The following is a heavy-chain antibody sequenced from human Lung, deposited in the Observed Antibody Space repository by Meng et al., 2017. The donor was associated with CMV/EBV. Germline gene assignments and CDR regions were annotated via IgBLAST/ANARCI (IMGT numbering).Heavy chain of an antibody. CDR1: GCSVISGSYY. J-gene: IGHJ4*02. Sequence: SETLRLXCPASGCSVISGSYYWSWIRQSPGKGLQWIGYIHNSGSTKYNPSLKSRVTISVDTPKNQFSLRLRFVNAADTAVYYCARDVGYCSDGSCSDYWGQGMLVTVSS. V-gene: IGHV4-61*01. CDR3: ARDVGYCSDGSCSDY. CDR2: IHNSGST. D-gene: IGHD2-15*01.